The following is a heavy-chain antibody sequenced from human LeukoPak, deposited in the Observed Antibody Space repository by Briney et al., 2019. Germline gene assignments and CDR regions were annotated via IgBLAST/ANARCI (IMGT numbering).Heavy chain of an antibody. Sequence: GGSLRLSCAASGFTFSSYEMNWVRQAPGKWLEWVSYISSSGSTIYYADSVKGRFTISRDNAKNSLYLQMNSLRAEDTAVYYCASKRKQQLGADWGQGTLVTVSS. V-gene: IGHV3-48*03. CDR1: GFTFSSYE. J-gene: IGHJ4*02. CDR3: ASKRKQQLGAD. CDR2: ISSSGSTI. D-gene: IGHD6-13*01.